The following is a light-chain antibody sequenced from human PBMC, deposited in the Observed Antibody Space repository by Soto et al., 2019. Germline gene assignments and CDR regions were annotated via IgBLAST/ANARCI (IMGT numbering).Light chain of an antibody. Sequence: QSALTQPASVSGSPGQSITISCTGTSSDVGSYNLVSWYQQHPGKAPKLMIYEVSNRPSGVSNRFSGSKSGNTASLTISGLQAEDEADYYCCSYAGSSTEFGGGTKLTVL. CDR1: SSDVGSYNL. J-gene: IGLJ3*02. CDR2: EVS. V-gene: IGLV2-23*02. CDR3: CSYAGSSTE.